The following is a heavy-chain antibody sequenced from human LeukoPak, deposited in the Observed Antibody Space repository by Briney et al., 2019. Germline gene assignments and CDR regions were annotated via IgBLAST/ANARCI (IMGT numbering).Heavy chain of an antibody. CDR2: ISYDESDK. J-gene: IGHJ4*02. V-gene: IGHV3-30*18. CDR1: GFTFRNYG. CDR3: AKDFRRADYYDSSGYYRMIDY. Sequence: GRSLRLSCAVFGFTFRNYGMHWVRQAPGKGLEWVAVISYDESDKYYGDSVKGRFTISRDNSKNTLFLQMNSLRAEDTAVYFCAKDFRRADYYDSSGYYRMIDYWGQGTLVTVSS. D-gene: IGHD3-22*01.